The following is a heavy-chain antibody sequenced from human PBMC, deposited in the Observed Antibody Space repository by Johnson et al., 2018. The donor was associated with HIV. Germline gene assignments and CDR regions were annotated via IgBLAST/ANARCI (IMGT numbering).Heavy chain of an antibody. D-gene: IGHD3-10*01. J-gene: IGHJ3*02. V-gene: IGHV3-30*14. CDR3: ARSGYCSGSTHDAFDI. CDR1: GFTFSSYA. CDR2: ISYDGSNK. Sequence: QVQLVESGGGVVQPGRSLRLSCAASGFTFSSYAMHWVRQAPGKGLEWVAVISYDGSNKYYADSVKGRFTISRYNSKNTLYLQMNSLRAEDTAVYYCARSGYCSGSTHDAFDIWGQGTMVTVSS.